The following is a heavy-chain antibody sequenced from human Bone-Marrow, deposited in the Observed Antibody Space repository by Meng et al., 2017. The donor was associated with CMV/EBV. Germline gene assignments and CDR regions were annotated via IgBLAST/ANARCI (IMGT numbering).Heavy chain of an antibody. J-gene: IGHJ4*02. CDR2: INPSGGST. CDR1: GYTFTSYY. CDR3: AREGGGAAAGSYYFDY. V-gene: IGHV1-46*01. D-gene: IGHD6-13*01. Sequence: GYTFTSYYMNWVRQAPGQGLEWMGIINPSGGSTSYAQKFQGRVTMTRDTSTSTVYMELSSLRSEDTAVYYCAREGGGAAAGSYYFDYWGQGTLVTVSS.